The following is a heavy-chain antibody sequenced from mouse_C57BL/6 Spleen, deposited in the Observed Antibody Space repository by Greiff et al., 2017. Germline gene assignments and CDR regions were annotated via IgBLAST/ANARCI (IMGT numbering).Heavy chain of an antibody. D-gene: IGHD2-4*01. V-gene: IGHV3-1*01. Sequence: EVQVVESGPGMVKPSQSLSLTCTVTGYSITSGYDWHWIRHFPGNKLEWMGYISYSGSTNYNPSLKSRISITHDTSKNHFFLKLNSVTTEDTATYYCARDGGLRPYYAMDYWGQGTSVTVSS. J-gene: IGHJ4*01. CDR2: ISYSGST. CDR1: GYSITSGYD. CDR3: ARDGGLRPYYAMDY.